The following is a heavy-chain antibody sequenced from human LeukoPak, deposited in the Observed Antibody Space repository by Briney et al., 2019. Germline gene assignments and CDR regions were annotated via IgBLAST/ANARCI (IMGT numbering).Heavy chain of an antibody. J-gene: IGHJ6*03. CDR1: GGSISSYY. CDR2: IYYSGST. Sequence: SETLSLTCTVSGGSISSYYWSWIRQPPGKGLEWVGYIYYSGSTNYNPSLKSRVTISVDTSKNQFSLKLSSVTAADTAVYYCARAMALYYYYYMDVWGKGTTATVSS. V-gene: IGHV4-59*01. D-gene: IGHD3-10*01. CDR3: ARAMALYYYYYMDV.